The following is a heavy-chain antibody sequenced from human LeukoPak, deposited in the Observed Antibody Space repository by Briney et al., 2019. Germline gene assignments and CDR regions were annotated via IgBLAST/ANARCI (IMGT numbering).Heavy chain of an antibody. CDR2: INHSGST. D-gene: IGHD5-18*01. J-gene: IGHJ4*02. CDR3: ARGLRGYSYGARRDDY. CDR1: GGSFSGYS. V-gene: IGHV4-34*01. Sequence: SETLSLTCAVYGGSFSGYSWSWIRQPPGKGLEWIGEINHSGSTNYNPSLKSRVTISVDTCKNQFSLTLSSVTAADTAVYCCARGLRGYSYGARRDDYWGQGTLVTVSS.